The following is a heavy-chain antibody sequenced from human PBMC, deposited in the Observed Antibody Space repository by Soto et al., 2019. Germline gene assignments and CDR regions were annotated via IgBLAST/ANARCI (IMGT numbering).Heavy chain of an antibody. D-gene: IGHD1-26*01. V-gene: IGHV3-48*02. CDR1: GFTFSTYS. Sequence: EVQLVESGGGLVQPGGSLRLSCAASGFTFSTYSMNWVRQAPGKGLEWVSYISSSSSTIYYADSVKGRFTISRDNAKNSLYLQMNSLRYEDTAVYYCASRNGGGSSLLFDYWGQGTLVTVSS. CDR3: ASRNGGGSSLLFDY. J-gene: IGHJ4*02. CDR2: ISSSSSTI.